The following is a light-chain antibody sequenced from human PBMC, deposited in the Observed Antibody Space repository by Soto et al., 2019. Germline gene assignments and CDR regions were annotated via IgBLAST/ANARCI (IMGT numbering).Light chain of an antibody. J-gene: IGKJ2*01. CDR1: QSIGSG. CDR2: KAT. V-gene: IGKV1-5*03. Sequence: DFQMTQSPSTLSASVGDGVTITCRASQSIGSGLAWYQQQPGKAPKLLIYKATNLQRGVSSRFIGSGSGTDFSLTISNLQPADSATYYCQQYHDFQYTFGQGTKLEI. CDR3: QQYHDFQYT.